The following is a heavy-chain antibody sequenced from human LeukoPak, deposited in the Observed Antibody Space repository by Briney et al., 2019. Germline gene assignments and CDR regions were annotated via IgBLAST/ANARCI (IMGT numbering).Heavy chain of an antibody. Sequence: GGSLRLSRAASGFTFSRHTMNWVRQAPGKGLEWVSSISSTGSYIYYAESLKGRFTVSRDNAKNYVYLQMNSLRVDDTAVYYCARAERLLEWLLDSWGQGTLVTVSS. CDR2: ISSTGSYI. CDR1: GFTFSRHT. J-gene: IGHJ4*02. V-gene: IGHV3-21*01. D-gene: IGHD3-3*01. CDR3: ARAERLLEWLLDS.